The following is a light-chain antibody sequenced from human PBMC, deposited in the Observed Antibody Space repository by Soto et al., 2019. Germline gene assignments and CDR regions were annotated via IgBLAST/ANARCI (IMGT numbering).Light chain of an antibody. CDR3: QTWGTGLQV. J-gene: IGLJ2*01. CDR2: LYSDGSH. Sequence: QPVLTQSPSASASLGASVKLTCTLSSGHSTYAIAWHQQQPEKGPRYLMNLYSDGSHKKGDGVPDRFSGSSSGAERYLTISSLQSEGETDYYCQTWGTGLQVFGGGTMLTVL. V-gene: IGLV4-69*01. CDR1: SGHSTYA.